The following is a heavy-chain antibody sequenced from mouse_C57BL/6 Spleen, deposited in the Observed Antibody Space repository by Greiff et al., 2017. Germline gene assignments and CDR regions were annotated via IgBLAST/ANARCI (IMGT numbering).Heavy chain of an antibody. V-gene: IGHV3-1*01. D-gene: IGHD2-4*01. Sequence: EVKLLESGPGMVKPSQSLSLTCTVTGYSITSGYDWHWIRHFPGNKLEWMGYISYSGSTNYNPTLKSRISITQDTSKNHFFLKLNSVTTEDTATYYCARGGYDYGGSWFAYCGQGTLVTVSA. CDR3: ARGGYDYGGSWFAY. CDR1: GYSITSGYD. J-gene: IGHJ3*01. CDR2: ISYSGST.